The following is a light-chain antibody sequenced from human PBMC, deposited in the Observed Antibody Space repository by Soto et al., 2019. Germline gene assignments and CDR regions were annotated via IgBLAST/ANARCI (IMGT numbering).Light chain of an antibody. Sequence: DIRMTQSPSSLSASVGDRVTITCRASQSISSYLNWYQQNPGKAPKLLIYAASSLQSGVPSRFRGSGSGTDFALTISSLQPEDFATYYCQQTYSTPRTFGQGTKVEIK. CDR1: QSISSY. J-gene: IGKJ1*01. CDR2: AAS. V-gene: IGKV1-39*01. CDR3: QQTYSTPRT.